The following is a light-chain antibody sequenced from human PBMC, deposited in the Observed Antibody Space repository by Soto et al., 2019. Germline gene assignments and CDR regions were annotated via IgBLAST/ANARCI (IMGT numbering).Light chain of an antibody. CDR2: AAS. CDR1: PGISSY. V-gene: IGKV1-8*01. J-gene: IGKJ4*01. Sequence: ALPVAPSPSSFSSSTRDRGTNPCPAGPGISSYLAWYQQKPGKAPKLLIYAASTLQSGVPSRFSGSGSGTDFTLTISCLQSEDFATYYCQQYYSYPPALTFGGGTKVDIK. CDR3: QQYYSYPPALT.